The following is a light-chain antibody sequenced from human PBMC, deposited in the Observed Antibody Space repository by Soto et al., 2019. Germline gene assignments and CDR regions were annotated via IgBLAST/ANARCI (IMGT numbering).Light chain of an antibody. CDR3: QQLNGSPMYT. J-gene: IGKJ2*01. CDR1: QGINSY. V-gene: IGKV1-9*01. Sequence: DVQLTQSPSFLSASVGDRVTITCRASQGINSYLAWYQQKPGKAPKLLIYAASTLESGVPSRFSGSGSGTEFTLTISSLQPEDVATYYCQQLNGSPMYTFGQGTKLDI. CDR2: AAS.